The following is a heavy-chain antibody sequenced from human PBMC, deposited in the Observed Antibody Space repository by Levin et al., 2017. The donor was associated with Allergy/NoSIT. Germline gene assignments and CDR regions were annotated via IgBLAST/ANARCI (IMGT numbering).Heavy chain of an antibody. J-gene: IGHJ4*02. V-gene: IGHV3-21*01. CDR2: ISSTSSYI. Sequence: GESLKISCTASGFTFRTYSMNWVRQAPGKGLEWVSSISSTSSYIYYADSVKGRFTISRDNAKNSLYLQMNSLRAEDTAVYYCAAYYYDSSGYSPFDYWGQGTLFTVSS. D-gene: IGHD3-22*01. CDR3: AAYYYDSSGYSPFDY. CDR1: GFTFRTYS.